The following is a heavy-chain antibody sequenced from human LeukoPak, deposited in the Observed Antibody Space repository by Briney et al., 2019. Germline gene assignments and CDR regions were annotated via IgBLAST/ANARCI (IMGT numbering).Heavy chain of an antibody. CDR2: IIPILGIA. CDR1: GGTFSSYA. CDR3: ARVIGPNVLLWFGELSTLYGMDV. Sequence: GSSVKVSCKASGGTFSSYAISWVRQAPGQGLEWMGRIIPILGIANYAQKFQGRVTITADKSTSTAYMELSSLRSEDTAVYYCARVIGPNVLLWFGELSTLYGMDVWDQGTTVTVSS. V-gene: IGHV1-69*04. D-gene: IGHD3-10*01. J-gene: IGHJ6*02.